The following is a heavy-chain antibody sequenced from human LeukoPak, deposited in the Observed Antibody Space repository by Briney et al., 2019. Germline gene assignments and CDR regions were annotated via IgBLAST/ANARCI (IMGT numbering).Heavy chain of an antibody. CDR2: IKPDGGDK. CDR1: GFRFTSYW. V-gene: IGHV3-7*01. J-gene: IGHJ4*02. Sequence: PGGSLRLSCAASGFRFTSYWMSWARQAPGKGLEWVANIKPDGGDKYYVDSVKGRFTISRDNAKNSLYLRMNSLRAEDTAVYYCTAGALAFWGRGTLINVSS. D-gene: IGHD3-3*02. CDR3: TAGALAF.